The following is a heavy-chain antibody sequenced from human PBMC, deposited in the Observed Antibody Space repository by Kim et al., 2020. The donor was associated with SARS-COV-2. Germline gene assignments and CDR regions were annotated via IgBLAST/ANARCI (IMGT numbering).Heavy chain of an antibody. CDR2: IYYSGST. CDR1: GGSISSGDYY. CDR3: ARARITMIVVVTHFDY. J-gene: IGHJ4*02. V-gene: IGHV4-30-4*01. D-gene: IGHD3-22*01. Sequence: SETLSLTCTVSGGSISSGDYYWSWIRQPPGKGLEWIGYIYYSGSTYYNPSLKSRVTISVDTSKNQFSLKLSSVTAADTAVYYCARARITMIVVVTHFDYWRQGTLVTVSS.